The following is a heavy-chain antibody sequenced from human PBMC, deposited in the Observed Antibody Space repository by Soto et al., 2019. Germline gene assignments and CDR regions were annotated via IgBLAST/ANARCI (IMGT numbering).Heavy chain of an antibody. CDR2: IYYSGST. V-gene: IGHV4-31*02. D-gene: IGHD3-10*01. CDR3: ARDRSRLSGSGRFDP. Sequence: PSETLSLTCTVSGGSISSGGYYWSWIRQHPGKGLEWIGYIYYSGSTYYNPSLKSRVTISVDTSKNQFSLKLSSVTAADTPVYYCARDRSRLSGSGRFDPWGQGTLVTVSS. J-gene: IGHJ5*02. CDR1: GGSISSGGYY.